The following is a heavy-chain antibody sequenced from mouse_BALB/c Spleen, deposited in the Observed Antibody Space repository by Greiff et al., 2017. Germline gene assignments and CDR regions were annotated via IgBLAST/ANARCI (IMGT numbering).Heavy chain of an antibody. Sequence: EVKLMESGGGLVQPGGSLRLSCATSGFTFTDYYMSWVRQPPGKALEWLGFIRNKANGYTTEYSASVKGRFTISRDNSQSILYLQMNTLRAEDSATYYCARDAAYLYFDDWGQGTTLTVSS. J-gene: IGHJ2*01. D-gene: IGHD5-5*01. CDR1: GFTFTDYY. V-gene: IGHV7-3*02. CDR3: ARDAAYLYFDD. CDR2: IRNKANGYTT.